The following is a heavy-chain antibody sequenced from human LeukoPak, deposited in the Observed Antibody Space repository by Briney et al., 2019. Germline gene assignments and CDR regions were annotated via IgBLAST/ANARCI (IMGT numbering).Heavy chain of an antibody. Sequence: GGSLRLSCAAYDFTFSTYAMHWVRQAPGKGLEWVAVISYDGSNKYYADSVKGRFTISRDNSKNTLSLQMNSLRAEDTAVYYCTTTYDNGGYWEAFGYWGQGSLLIVSS. CDR2: ISYDGSNK. J-gene: IGHJ4*02. CDR1: DFTFSTYA. CDR3: TTTYDNGGYWEAFGY. V-gene: IGHV3-30*03. D-gene: IGHD3-22*01.